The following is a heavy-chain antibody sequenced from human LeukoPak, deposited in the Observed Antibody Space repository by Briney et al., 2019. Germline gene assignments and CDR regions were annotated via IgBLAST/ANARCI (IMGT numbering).Heavy chain of an antibody. CDR3: ARYSSGWYGAYYYYYMDV. CDR2: MNPNSGNT. CDR1: GYTFTSYD. V-gene: IGHV1-8*01. Sequence: GASVKVSCKASGYTFTSYDINWVRQATGQGLEWMGWMNPNSGNTGYAQKFQGRVTMTRNTSISTAYMELSSLRSEDTAVYYCARYSSGWYGAYYYYYMDVWGRGTTVTISS. D-gene: IGHD6-19*01. J-gene: IGHJ6*03.